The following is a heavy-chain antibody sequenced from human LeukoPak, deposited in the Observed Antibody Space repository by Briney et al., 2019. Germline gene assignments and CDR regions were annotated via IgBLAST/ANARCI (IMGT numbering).Heavy chain of an antibody. CDR2: IYYNGHT. V-gene: IGHV4-59*01. J-gene: IGHJ6*03. CDR1: AGSISSSY. CDR3: ATILPVNYYMDV. D-gene: IGHD2-21*01. Sequence: TSETLSLTCTGSAGSISSSYWSWIRQPPGKGLESIGYIYYNGHTNYNPSLKSRVTSSVDTSKNQFTLKLSSVTAADTAVYYCATILPVNYYMDVWGKGSTVTVSS.